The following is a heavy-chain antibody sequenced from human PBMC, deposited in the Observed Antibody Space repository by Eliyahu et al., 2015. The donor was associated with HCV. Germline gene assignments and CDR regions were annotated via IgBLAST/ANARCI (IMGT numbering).Heavy chain of an antibody. Sequence: QVQLVESGGGLVKPGGSLRLSCAASGFTFXYYYMSWIRPAPGKGVGWVSYISTRGDTIYYADSVKGRFTISRDNAKNSLYLQMNSLRAEDTAVYYCARDRGDYIHDYYGMDVWGQGTTVTVSS. CDR2: ISTRGDTI. D-gene: IGHD4-17*01. J-gene: IGHJ6*02. V-gene: IGHV3-11*01. CDR3: ARDRGDYIHDYYGMDV. CDR1: GFTFXYYY.